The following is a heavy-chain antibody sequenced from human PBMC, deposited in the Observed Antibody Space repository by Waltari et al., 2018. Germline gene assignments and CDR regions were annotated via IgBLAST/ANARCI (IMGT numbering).Heavy chain of an antibody. CDR1: GFTISRFW. Sequence: EAQLVQSGGGLVQPGGSLTLSCAASGFTISRFWITWIRQAPGKGLRWVAHIGPDGSDKDYVDSGKGRFTISRDNAENSLLLQMSSLRVEDTALYYCVGWNDPINSWGQGTLVAVSS. V-gene: IGHV3-7*01. CDR2: IGPDGSDK. CDR3: VGWNDPINS. D-gene: IGHD1-1*01. J-gene: IGHJ4*02.